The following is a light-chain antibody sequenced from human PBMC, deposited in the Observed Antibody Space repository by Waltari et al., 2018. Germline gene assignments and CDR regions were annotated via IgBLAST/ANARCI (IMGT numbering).Light chain of an antibody. CDR3: QQRSKWPIT. CDR2: DAS. V-gene: IGKV3-11*01. Sequence: EIVLTQSPATLSLSPGERATLSCRAGQRVSSSLGWYQQRPGQAPRLLIYDASSRATGIPARFSGSGSGTDFTLTISSLEPEDFAVYYCQQRSKWPITFGQGTRLEIK. J-gene: IGKJ5*01. CDR1: QRVSSS.